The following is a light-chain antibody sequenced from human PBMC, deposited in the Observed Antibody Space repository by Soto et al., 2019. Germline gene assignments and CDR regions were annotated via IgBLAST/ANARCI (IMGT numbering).Light chain of an antibody. CDR2: SNN. CDR1: RSNIGSNT. Sequence: QSVLTQPPSASGTPGQRVTISCSGSRSNIGSNTVNWYQQLPGTAPKLLIYSNNQRPSGVPYRFSGSKSGTSASLAISGLQSEDEAEYYCAVWDDSLNGWVFGGGTKVTVL. J-gene: IGLJ3*02. CDR3: AVWDDSLNGWV. V-gene: IGLV1-44*01.